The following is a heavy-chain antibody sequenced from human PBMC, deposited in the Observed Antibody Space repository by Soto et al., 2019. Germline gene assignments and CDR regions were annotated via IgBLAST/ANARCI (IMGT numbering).Heavy chain of an antibody. Sequence: SETPSLTRTVSGGFISRRSYFWGWIRPPPGKGLEWIGSIYYSGSTYYNPSLKSRVTISVDTSKNQFSLKLSSVTAADTAVYYCARGEAVAGYYYYGMDVWGQGTTVTVSS. CDR3: ARGEAVAGYYYYGMDV. J-gene: IGHJ6*02. V-gene: IGHV4-39*01. CDR2: IYYSGST. CDR1: GGFISRRSYF. D-gene: IGHD6-19*01.